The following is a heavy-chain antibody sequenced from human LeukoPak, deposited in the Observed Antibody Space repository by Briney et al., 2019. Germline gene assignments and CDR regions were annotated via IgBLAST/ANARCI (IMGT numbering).Heavy chain of an antibody. J-gene: IGHJ3*02. CDR2: INHSGGT. D-gene: IGHD6-13*01. CDR3: ATLAAAGYDDAFDI. CDR1: GGSFSGYY. Sequence: SETLSLTCAVYGGSFSGYYWSWIRQPPGKGLEWIGEINHSGGTNYNPSLKSRVTISVDTSKNQFSLKLSSVTAADTAVYYCATLAAAGYDDAFDIWGQGTMVTVSS. V-gene: IGHV4-34*01.